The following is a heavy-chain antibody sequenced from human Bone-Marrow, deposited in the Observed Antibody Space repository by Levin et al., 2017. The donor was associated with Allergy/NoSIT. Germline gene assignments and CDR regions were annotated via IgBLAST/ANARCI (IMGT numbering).Heavy chain of an antibody. J-gene: IGHJ4*02. CDR1: GFTFSSYE. D-gene: IGHD1/OR15-1a*01. V-gene: IGHV3-48*03. Sequence: GGSLRLSCAASGFTFSSYEMNWVRQAPGKGLEWVSYISSSGSTIYYADSVKGRFTISRDNAKNSLYLQMNSLRAEDTAVYYCARDRRGLQEHEYYFDYWGQGTLVTVSS. CDR3: ARDRRGLQEHEYYFDY. CDR2: ISSSGSTI.